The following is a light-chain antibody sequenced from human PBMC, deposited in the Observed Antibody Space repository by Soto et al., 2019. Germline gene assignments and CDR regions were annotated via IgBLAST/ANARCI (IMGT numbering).Light chain of an antibody. CDR1: QSVRSNY. V-gene: IGKV3-20*01. CDR3: QQYGSTPLT. Sequence: EIVLKQSPDTLSLSPGERATLSCRASQSVRSNYLAWCQQKPGQAPRFLIYDASSRATGIPDRFSGSGSGTDITLTISRLEPEDFAVYYCQQYGSTPLTFGGGTKVDIK. CDR2: DAS. J-gene: IGKJ4*01.